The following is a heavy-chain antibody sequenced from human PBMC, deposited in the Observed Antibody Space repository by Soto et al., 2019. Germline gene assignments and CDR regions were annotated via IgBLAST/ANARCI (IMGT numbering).Heavy chain of an antibody. J-gene: IGHJ5*01. CDR3: GRVVEGATRHTDFDS. Sequence: QVHLQESGPGLVQPSETLSLTCAVSGVSIHNSHSFWGWIRQPPGKGLEFIANVYYSGGAHYNPSFKGRATIPVDTATTPVSLRMSSVTAADTAVYFCGRVVEGATRHTDFDSWGQGTLVTVSS. CDR2: VYYSGGA. D-gene: IGHD2-21*01. CDR1: GVSIHNSHSF. V-gene: IGHV4-39*01.